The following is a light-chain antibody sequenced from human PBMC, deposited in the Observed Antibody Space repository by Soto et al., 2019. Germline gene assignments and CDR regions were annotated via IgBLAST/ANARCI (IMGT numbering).Light chain of an antibody. V-gene: IGKV1-5*03. CDR3: QQYHSSPWT. Sequence: DIQMTQSPSTLSASVGDRVTITCRASQSISSWLAWYQQKPGKAPKLLIYKASSLESGVPSRFSGSGSGTDFTLTISSLQPDDFATYYRQQYHSSPWTFGQGTKVEIK. J-gene: IGKJ1*01. CDR2: KAS. CDR1: QSISSW.